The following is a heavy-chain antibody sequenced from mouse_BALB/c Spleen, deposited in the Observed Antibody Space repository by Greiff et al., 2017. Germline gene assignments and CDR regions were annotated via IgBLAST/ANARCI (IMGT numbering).Heavy chain of an antibody. CDR3: ARDSYDGYWYFDV. V-gene: IGHV2-9*02. D-gene: IGHD2-3*01. J-gene: IGHJ1*01. Sequence: QVQLKESGPGLVAPSQSLSITCTVSGFSLTSYGVHWVRQPPGKGLEWLGVIWAGGSTNYNSALMSSLSISKENSKSQVFLKMNSLQTDDTAMYYCARDSYDGYWYFDVWGAGTTVTVSS. CDR1: GFSLTSYG. CDR2: IWAGGST.